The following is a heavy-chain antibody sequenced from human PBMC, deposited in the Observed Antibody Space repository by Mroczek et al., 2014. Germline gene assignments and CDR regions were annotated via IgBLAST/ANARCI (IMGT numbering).Heavy chain of an antibody. CDR1: GGSFSGYY. D-gene: IGHD3-22*01. CDR3: ARDPLVGYYYDSSGYQQMLDY. CDR2: INHSGST. V-gene: IGHV4-34*01. Sequence: QVQLQQWGAGLLKPSETLSLTCAVYGGSFSGYYWSWIRQPPGKGLEWIGEINHSGSTNYNPSLKSRVTISVDTSKNQFSLKLSSVTAADTAVYYCARDPLVGYYYDSSGYQQMLDYWGQGTLVTVSS. J-gene: IGHJ4*02.